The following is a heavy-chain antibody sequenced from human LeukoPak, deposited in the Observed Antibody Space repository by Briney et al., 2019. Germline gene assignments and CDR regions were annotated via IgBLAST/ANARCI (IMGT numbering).Heavy chain of an antibody. J-gene: IGHJ5*02. V-gene: IGHV3-33*06. D-gene: IGHD4-17*01. CDR3: AKKAGNDYGDQNWFDP. Sequence: GGSLRLSCAASGFTFSAYDMHWVRQAAGKGLEGVALIWYDGTNKYYADSVKGRFTISRDNSKNTLYLQMNSLRAEDAAMYYCAKKAGNDYGDQNWFDPWGQGTLVTVSS. CDR2: IWYDGTNK. CDR1: GFTFSAYD.